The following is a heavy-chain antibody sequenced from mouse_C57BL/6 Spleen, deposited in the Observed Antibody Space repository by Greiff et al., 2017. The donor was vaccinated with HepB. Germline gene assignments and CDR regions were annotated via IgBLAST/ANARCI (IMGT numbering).Heavy chain of an antibody. J-gene: IGHJ4*01. CDR3: AREWGYDSAMEY. CDR2: ISYDGSN. Sequence: EVKLQESGPGLVKPSQSLSLTCSVTGYSITSGYYWNWIRQFPGNKLEWMGYISYDGSNNYNPSLKNRISITRDTSKNQFFLKLNSVTTEDTATYYCAREWGYDSAMEYWGQGTSVTVSS. V-gene: IGHV3-6*01. D-gene: IGHD2-2*01. CDR1: GYSITSGYY.